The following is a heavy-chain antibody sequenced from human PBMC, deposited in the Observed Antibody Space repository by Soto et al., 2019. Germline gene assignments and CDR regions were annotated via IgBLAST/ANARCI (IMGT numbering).Heavy chain of an antibody. Sequence: GGSLRLSCAASGFTCDDYARHWVRQAPGKGLEWVSGISWNSGSIGYADSVKGRFTISRDNAKNSLYLQMNSLRAEDTALYYCAKDMAVRYCSGGSCPEEFYYYYYYMDVWGKGTTVTVSS. J-gene: IGHJ6*03. CDR2: ISWNSGSI. CDR1: GFTCDDYA. D-gene: IGHD2-15*01. V-gene: IGHV3-9*01. CDR3: AKDMAVRYCSGGSCPEEFYYYYYYMDV.